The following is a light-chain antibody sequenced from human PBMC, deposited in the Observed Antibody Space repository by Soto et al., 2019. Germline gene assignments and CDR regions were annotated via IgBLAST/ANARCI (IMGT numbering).Light chain of an antibody. J-gene: IGLJ2*01. Sequence: QSALTQPASVSGSPGQSITISCTGTSSDVGSYHLVSWYQQHPGKDPKLIIYEGSKRPSGVSNRFSGSKSGNTASLTISGLLAEDEADYYCCSYAGSSTSHVVFGGGTKLTVL. V-gene: IGLV2-23*01. CDR3: CSYAGSSTSHVV. CDR2: EGS. CDR1: SSDVGSYHL.